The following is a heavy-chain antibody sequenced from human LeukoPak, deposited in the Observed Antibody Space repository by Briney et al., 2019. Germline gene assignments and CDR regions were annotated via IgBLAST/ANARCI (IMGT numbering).Heavy chain of an antibody. V-gene: IGHV4-59*01. J-gene: IGHJ3*02. Sequence: SETLSLTCTVSGGSISSYHWSWIRQPPGKGLEWIGYIYYSGSTNYNPSLKSRVTISVDTSKNQFSLKLRSVTAADTAVYYCARDRTRTYDSSPDAFDIWGQGTMVTVSS. CDR1: GGSISSYH. CDR3: ARDRTRTYDSSPDAFDI. CDR2: IYYSGST. D-gene: IGHD3-22*01.